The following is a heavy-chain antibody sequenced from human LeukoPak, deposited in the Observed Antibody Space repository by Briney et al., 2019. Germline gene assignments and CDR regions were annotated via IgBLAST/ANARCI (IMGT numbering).Heavy chain of an antibody. CDR3: ARDRFKSWKQLWATLDY. CDR1: GFIFSNYW. CDR2: IKQDGSEK. D-gene: IGHD5-18*01. Sequence: PGGSLRLSRAASGFIFSNYWMNWVRRAPGKGLEWVVNIKQDGSEKYYVDSVKGRFTISRDNVKNSLYLQINSLRAEDTAVYYCARDRFKSWKQLWATLDYWGQGTLVTVSS. V-gene: IGHV3-7*01. J-gene: IGHJ4*02.